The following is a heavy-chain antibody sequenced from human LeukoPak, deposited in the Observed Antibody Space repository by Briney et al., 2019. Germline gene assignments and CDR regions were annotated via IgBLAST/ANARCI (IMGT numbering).Heavy chain of an antibody. J-gene: IGHJ4*02. CDR2: IYYSGST. V-gene: IGHV4-59*01. D-gene: IGHD6-19*01. Sequence: SETLSLTCAVSGGSISSYYWSWIRQPPGKGLEWIGYIYYSGSTNYNPSLKSRVTISVDTSKNQFSLKLSSVTAADTAVYYCAREAVAGTSFDYWGQGTLVTVSS. CDR3: AREAVAGTSFDY. CDR1: GGSISSYY.